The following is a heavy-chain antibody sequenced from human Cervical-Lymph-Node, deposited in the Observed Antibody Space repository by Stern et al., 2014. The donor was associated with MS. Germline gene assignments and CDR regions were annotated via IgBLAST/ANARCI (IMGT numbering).Heavy chain of an antibody. CDR3: ARNSGYKGDSMDL. V-gene: IGHV3-33*01. Sequence: VPLVESGGGVVQTGRSLRLSCAASGFDFGNIGMHWVRQAPGKGLEWLSIIWYDGSDKQYADSVKGRFTISRDNSKNMLFLQMSSLRVDDTAVYYCARNSGYKGDSMDLWGQGTMVIASS. J-gene: IGHJ3*01. D-gene: IGHD5-12*01. CDR1: GFDFGNIG. CDR2: IWYDGSDK.